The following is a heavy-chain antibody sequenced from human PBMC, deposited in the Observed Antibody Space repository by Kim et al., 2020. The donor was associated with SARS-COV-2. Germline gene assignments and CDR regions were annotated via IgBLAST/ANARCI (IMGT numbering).Heavy chain of an antibody. V-gene: IGHV7-4-1*02. CDR2: INTNTGNP. Sequence: ASVKVSCKASGYTFTSYAMNWVRQAPGQGLEWMGWINTNTGNPTYAQGFTGRFVFSLDTSVSTAYLQISSLKAEDTAVYYCARWAERDYDFWSGYYGYYFDYWGQGTLVTVSS. CDR1: GYTFTSYA. CDR3: ARWAERDYDFWSGYYGYYFDY. D-gene: IGHD3-3*01. J-gene: IGHJ4*02.